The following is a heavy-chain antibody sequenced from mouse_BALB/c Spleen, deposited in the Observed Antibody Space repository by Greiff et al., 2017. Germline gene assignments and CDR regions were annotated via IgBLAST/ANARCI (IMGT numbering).Heavy chain of an antibody. CDR1: AYSITSDYA. J-gene: IGHJ4*01. CDR3: ARMRYYAMDY. CDR2: ISYSGST. Sequence: EVNLVESGPGLVKPSQSLFLTCTVTAYSITSDYAWNWIRQFPGNKLEWMGYISYSGSTSYNPSLKSRISITRDTSKNQFFLQLNSVTTEDTATYYCARMRYYAMDYWGQGTSVTGSS. V-gene: IGHV3-2*02.